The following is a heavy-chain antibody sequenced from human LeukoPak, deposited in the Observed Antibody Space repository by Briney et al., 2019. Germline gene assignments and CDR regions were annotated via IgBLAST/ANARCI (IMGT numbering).Heavy chain of an antibody. CDR1: GFTFSDYY. V-gene: IGHV3-11*01. CDR2: ISSGSHTI. J-gene: IGHJ6*02. CDR3: ARGALLAGMDV. Sequence: PGGSLRLSCAASGFTFSDYYMSCIRQAPGKGLEWLSFISSGSHTIYHADSVKGRFTVSRDNAKNSLYLQMNNLGVEDTAVYYCARGALLAGMDVWGQGTTVTVSS. D-gene: IGHD2-15*01.